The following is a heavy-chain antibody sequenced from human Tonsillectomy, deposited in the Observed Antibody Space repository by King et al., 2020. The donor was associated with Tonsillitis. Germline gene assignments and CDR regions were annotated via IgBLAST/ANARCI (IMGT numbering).Heavy chain of an antibody. J-gene: IGHJ4*02. CDR3: ARQGAVAAPIDY. D-gene: IGHD6-19*01. CDR2: IDPSDSYT. V-gene: IGHV5-10-1*03. Sequence: VQLVESGAEVKKPGQSLRISCKGSGYSFTSYWISWVRQMPGKGLEWMGRIDPSDSYTNYSPSFQGHVTISADKSISTAYLQWSSLKASDTALHYCARQGAVAAPIDYWGQGTLVTVSS. CDR1: GYSFTSYW.